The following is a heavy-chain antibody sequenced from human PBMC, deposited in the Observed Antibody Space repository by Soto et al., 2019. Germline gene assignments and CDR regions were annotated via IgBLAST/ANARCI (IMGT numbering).Heavy chain of an antibody. V-gene: IGHV4-39*01. CDR1: GGSINSSSYF. D-gene: IGHD6-19*01. J-gene: IGHJ5*02. CDR2: IYYSGST. CDR3: ARHYSSGSRNWFDP. Sequence: QLQLQESGPGLVKPSETLSLTCSVSGGSINSSSYFWGWVRQPPVKGLEWIGSIYYSGSTYYNPYLRSRVTISVDTSKNQFSLKLSSVAAADTAVFYCARHYSSGSRNWFDPWGQGTLVTVSS.